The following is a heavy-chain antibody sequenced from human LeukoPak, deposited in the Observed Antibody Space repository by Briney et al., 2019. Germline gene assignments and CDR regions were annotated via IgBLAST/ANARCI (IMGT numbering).Heavy chain of an antibody. Sequence: PGESLKISCKGSGYSFTSYWIGWVRQMPGKGLEWMGIIFPGDSDTIYSPSFQGQVTISADKSINTAYLQWSSLKASDTAMYHCATSESQTKFDCWGQGTLVTASS. CDR1: GYSFTSYW. J-gene: IGHJ4*02. D-gene: IGHD1/OR15-1a*01. V-gene: IGHV5-51*01. CDR3: ATSESQTKFDC. CDR2: IFPGDSDT.